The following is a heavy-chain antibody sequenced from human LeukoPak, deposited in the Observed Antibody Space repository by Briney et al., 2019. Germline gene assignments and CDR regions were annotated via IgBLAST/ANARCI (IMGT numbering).Heavy chain of an antibody. CDR3: ARASRGVNYAPDF. CDR1: GFTFSGYD. V-gene: IGHV3-13*04. CDR2: IGTTGDT. D-gene: IGHD3-3*01. Sequence: PGGSLRLSCAASGFTFSGYDMHWVRQGTGKGLEWVSGIGTTGDTYYPGPVKGRFTTSRENAKNSLYLQMNSLRAGDTAVYYCARASRGVNYAPDFWGQGTLVTVSS. J-gene: IGHJ4*02.